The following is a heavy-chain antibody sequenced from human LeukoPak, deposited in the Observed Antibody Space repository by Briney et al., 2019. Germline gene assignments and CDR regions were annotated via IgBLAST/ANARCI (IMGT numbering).Heavy chain of an antibody. D-gene: IGHD6-13*01. CDR2: MYYSGST. J-gene: IGHJ4*02. Sequence: SETLSLTCTVSGGSISGSYWSWIRQPPGKGLDWIGNMYYSGSTEHNHSLKSRVTISVDTSRNQFYLKLSSVTAADTAVYYCARGAISAAGIFDYWGQGTLVSVSS. CDR1: GGSISGSY. CDR3: ARGAISAAGIFDY. V-gene: IGHV4-59*01.